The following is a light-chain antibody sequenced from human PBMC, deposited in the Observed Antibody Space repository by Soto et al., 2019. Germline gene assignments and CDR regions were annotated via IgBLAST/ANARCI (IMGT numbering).Light chain of an antibody. CDR3: QQYNNWPPYT. CDR1: QSVSSN. J-gene: IGKJ2*01. Sequence: EIVMTQSPATLSVSPGERATLSCRASQSVSSNLAWYQQKPGQAPRLLIYGASTRATGIPARFSGSRSGTEFTLTINSLQSEDFAVYHCQQYNNWPPYTFGQGTKLEIK. CDR2: GAS. V-gene: IGKV3-15*01.